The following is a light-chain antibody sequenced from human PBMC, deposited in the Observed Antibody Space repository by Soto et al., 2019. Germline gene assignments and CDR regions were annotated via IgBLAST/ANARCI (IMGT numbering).Light chain of an antibody. V-gene: IGLV2-14*01. CDR1: SSDVGGYNY. J-gene: IGLJ1*01. CDR3: SSYPSSSTYV. Sequence: QSALTQPASVSASPGQSITISCTGTSSDVGGYNYVAWYQQHPGKAPKLMIYEVSNRPSGVSNRFSGSKSGNTASLTISGLQAEDEADYYCSSYPSSSTYVFGTGTKVTVL. CDR2: EVS.